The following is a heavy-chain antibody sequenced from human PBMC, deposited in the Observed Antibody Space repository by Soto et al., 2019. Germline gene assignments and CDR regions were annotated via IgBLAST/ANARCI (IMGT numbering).Heavy chain of an antibody. Sequence: PSETLSLTCTVSGGSISSYYWSWIRQPPGKGLEWIGYIYYSGSTNYNPSLKSRVTISVDTSKNQFSLKLSSVTAADTAVYYCARERKYYYGSGSSYSGYYGMDVWGQGTPVTVSS. J-gene: IGHJ6*02. CDR1: GGSISSYY. D-gene: IGHD3-10*01. CDR3: ARERKYYYGSGSSYSGYYGMDV. CDR2: IYYSGST. V-gene: IGHV4-59*01.